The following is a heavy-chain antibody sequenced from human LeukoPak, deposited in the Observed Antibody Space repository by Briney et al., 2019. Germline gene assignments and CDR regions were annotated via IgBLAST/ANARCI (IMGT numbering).Heavy chain of an antibody. CDR2: INPSDSDT. V-gene: IGHV5-51*01. CDR3: ARAWNFDY. D-gene: IGHD1-1*01. CDR1: GYSFTNYW. J-gene: IGHJ4*02. Sequence: GESLKISCKGSGYSFTNYWIAWVRQMPGRGLEWMVIINPSDSDTRYSPSFQDQVTISADKSISTAYLQWSSLKASDSAMYYCARAWNFDYWGQGTLVTVSS.